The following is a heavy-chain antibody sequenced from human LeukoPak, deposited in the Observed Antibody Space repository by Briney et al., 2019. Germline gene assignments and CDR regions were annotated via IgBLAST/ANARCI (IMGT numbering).Heavy chain of an antibody. D-gene: IGHD6-6*01. Sequence: GGSLRLSCTASRFSIRSYWLNWVRQPPGKGLEWVANINQDGSEKYYVDSVKDRFTISRDNAKSSLYLQMDNLRAEDTAVYYCSNGIYSSSYWGRGTLVTVSS. J-gene: IGHJ4*02. CDR3: SNGIYSSSY. CDR2: INQDGSEK. CDR1: RFSIRSYW. V-gene: IGHV3-7*01.